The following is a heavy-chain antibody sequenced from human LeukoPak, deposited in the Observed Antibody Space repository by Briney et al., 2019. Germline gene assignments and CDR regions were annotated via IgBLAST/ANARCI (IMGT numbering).Heavy chain of an antibody. CDR2: IRSIGTT. D-gene: IGHD3-10*01. CDR3: ATSYYGSGTYYNWFDP. J-gene: IGHJ5*02. Sequence: KASETLSLTCTVSGGSISSYYWSWIRQPPGKGLEWIGYIRSIGTTNYNPSLKSRLTISIDTSKNQFSLKLSSVTAADTAVYYCATSYYGSGTYYNWFDPWGQGTLVTVSS. V-gene: IGHV4-59*01. CDR1: GGSISSYY.